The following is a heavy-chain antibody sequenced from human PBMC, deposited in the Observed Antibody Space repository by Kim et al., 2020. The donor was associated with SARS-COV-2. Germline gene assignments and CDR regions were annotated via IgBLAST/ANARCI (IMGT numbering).Heavy chain of an antibody. CDR1: GYTFTSFG. CDR2: INTGNGNS. D-gene: IGHD2-15*01. CDR3: ARDGGSYSFDY. J-gene: IGHJ4*02. V-gene: IGHV1-3*04. Sequence: ASVKVSCKASGYTFTSFGIHWVRQAPGQRLEWMGWINTGNGNSGSSQNFQGRVTITRDISASTVYMELSSLRSEDTAVYYCARDGGSYSFDYWGQGTLVTVSS.